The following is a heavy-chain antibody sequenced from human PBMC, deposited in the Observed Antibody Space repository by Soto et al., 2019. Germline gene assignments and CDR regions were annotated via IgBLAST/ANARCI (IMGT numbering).Heavy chain of an antibody. J-gene: IGHJ6*02. V-gene: IGHV1-8*01. D-gene: IGHD6-19*01. CDR2: MNPNSGNT. CDR1: GYTFTSYD. Sequence: ASVKVSCKASGYTFTSYDINWVRQATGQGLEWMGWMNPNSGNTGYAQKFQGRVTMTRNTSISTAYMELSSLRSEDTAVYYCARGFSSGWLDGMDVWDQGTTVTVSS. CDR3: ARGFSSGWLDGMDV.